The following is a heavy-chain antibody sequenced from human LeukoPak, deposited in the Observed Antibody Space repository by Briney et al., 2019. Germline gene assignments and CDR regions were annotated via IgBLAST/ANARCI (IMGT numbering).Heavy chain of an antibody. CDR2: TSGSGGST. Sequence: PGGSLRLSCAASGFTFSSYAMSWVRQAPGKGLEWVSATSGSGGSTYYADSVKGRFTISRDNSKNTLYLQMKSLRAEDTAVYYCAKTTYYDFWSGYDNWFDPWGQGTLVTVSS. CDR3: AKTTYYDFWSGYDNWFDP. CDR1: GFTFSSYA. J-gene: IGHJ5*02. V-gene: IGHV3-23*01. D-gene: IGHD3-3*01.